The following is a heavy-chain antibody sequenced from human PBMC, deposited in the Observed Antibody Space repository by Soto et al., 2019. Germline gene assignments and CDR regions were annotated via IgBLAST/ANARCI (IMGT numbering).Heavy chain of an antibody. CDR1: GYTFTSYG. D-gene: IGHD2-2*01. V-gene: IGHV1-18*01. CDR2: ISAYNGNT. Sequence: ASVKVSCKASGYTFTSYGISWVRQAPGQGLEWMGWISAYNGNTNYAQKLQGRVTMTTDTSTSTAYMELRSLRSDDTAVYYCARGSVDCSSTRCYVVDPWGPGTLVTVSS. J-gene: IGHJ5*02. CDR3: ARGSVDCSSTRCYVVDP.